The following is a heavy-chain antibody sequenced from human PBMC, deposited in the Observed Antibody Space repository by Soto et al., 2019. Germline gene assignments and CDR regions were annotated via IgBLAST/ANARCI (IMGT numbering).Heavy chain of an antibody. Sequence: EVQLLESGGGLVQPGGSLRLSCAASGFTFSSYAMSWVRQAPGKGLEWVSAISGSGGSTYYADSVKGRFTISRDNSKNTLYLQMNSLRAEDTAVYYCAKVGLAGDQWLVRGDFDYWGQGALVTVSS. CDR3: AKVGLAGDQWLVRGDFDY. CDR1: GFTFSSYA. D-gene: IGHD6-19*01. CDR2: ISGSGGST. J-gene: IGHJ4*02. V-gene: IGHV3-23*01.